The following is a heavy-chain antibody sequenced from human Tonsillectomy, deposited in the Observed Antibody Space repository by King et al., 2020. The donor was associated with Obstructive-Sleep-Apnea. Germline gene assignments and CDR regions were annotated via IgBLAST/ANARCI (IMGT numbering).Heavy chain of an antibody. CDR2: ISYDGSKE. CDR1: GFTFSSYG. D-gene: IGHD3-3*01. Sequence: VQLVESGGGVVQPGRSLRLSCAASGFTFSSYGMHWVRQAPGKGLEWVAVISYDGSKEYYADSVKGRFTISRDNSKNTLYLQMNSLRAEDTAVYYCAKGKRFGVVIEPGYWGQGTLVTVSS. CDR3: AKGKRFGVVIEPGY. V-gene: IGHV3-30*18. J-gene: IGHJ4*02.